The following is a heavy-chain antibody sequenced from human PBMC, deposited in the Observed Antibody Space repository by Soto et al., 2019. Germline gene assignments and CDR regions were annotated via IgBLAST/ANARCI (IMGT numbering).Heavy chain of an antibody. CDR3: ARVVRVTAIIDD. V-gene: IGHV4-34*01. D-gene: IGHD2-21*02. CDR2: INHSGST. J-gene: IGHJ4*02. Sequence: SETLSLTCAVYGGSFSVYYWSWIRQPPGKGLEWIGEINHSGSTNYNPSLKSRVTISVDTSKNQFSLKLSSVTAADTAVYYCARVVRVTAIIDDRGQGTLVTVSS. CDR1: GGSFSVYY.